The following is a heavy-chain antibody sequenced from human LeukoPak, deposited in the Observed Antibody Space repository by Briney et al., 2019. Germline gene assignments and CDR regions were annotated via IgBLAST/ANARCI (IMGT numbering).Heavy chain of an antibody. J-gene: IGHJ4*02. Sequence: ASVKVSCKASGYTFTGSYMHWVRQAPGQGLEWMEWINPNSGGTNYAQKFQGRVTMTRDTSISTAYMELSRLRSDNTAVYYCARAPTHYSSGWHGPFDYWGQGTLVTVSS. D-gene: IGHD6-19*01. CDR3: ARAPTHYSSGWHGPFDY. CDR1: GYTFTGSY. CDR2: INPNSGGT. V-gene: IGHV1-2*02.